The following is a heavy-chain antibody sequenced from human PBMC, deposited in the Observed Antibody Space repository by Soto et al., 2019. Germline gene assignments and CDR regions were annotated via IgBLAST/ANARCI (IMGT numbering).Heavy chain of an antibody. CDR3: AKDLRGNSLTFGY. D-gene: IGHD3-16*01. Sequence: QVQLVESGGGVVQPGRSLRLSCAASGFTFSSYGMHWVRQAPGKGLEWVAVISYDGSDKYYADSVKGRFTISRDNSKNTLYLQMNSLRAEDTAVYYCAKDLRGNSLTFGYWGQGTLVTVSS. J-gene: IGHJ4*02. CDR1: GFTFSSYG. V-gene: IGHV3-30*18. CDR2: ISYDGSDK.